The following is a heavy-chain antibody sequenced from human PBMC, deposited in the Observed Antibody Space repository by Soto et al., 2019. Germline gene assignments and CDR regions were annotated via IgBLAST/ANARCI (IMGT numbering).Heavy chain of an antibody. Sequence: GGSLRLSCAASGFTFSESSMNWVRQAPGQGLEWVSSISSSGNYMYFADSMRGRITISRDNAKALVFLQMNSLRAEDTAVYFCARDLSPRISCYSDWGQGVLVTVSS. V-gene: IGHV3-21*06. CDR1: GFTFSESS. CDR2: ISSSGNYM. CDR3: ARDLSPRISCYSD. J-gene: IGHJ4*02. D-gene: IGHD2-15*01.